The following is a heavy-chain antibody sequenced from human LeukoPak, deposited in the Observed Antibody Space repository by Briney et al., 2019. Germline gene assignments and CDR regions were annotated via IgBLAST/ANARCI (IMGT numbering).Heavy chain of an antibody. CDR3: ARARTSTSSAGSCYSN. CDR1: GFAFSNYW. CDR2: IKQDESEK. Sequence: GGSLRLSCAASGFAFSNYWMTWVRQAPGKGLEWVANIKQDESEKYYVDSVKGRFTISRDNAQNSLYLQMNSPTVEDTAVYYCARARTSTSSAGSCYSNWGQGTLVTVSS. D-gene: IGHD2-15*01. V-gene: IGHV3-7*01. J-gene: IGHJ4*02.